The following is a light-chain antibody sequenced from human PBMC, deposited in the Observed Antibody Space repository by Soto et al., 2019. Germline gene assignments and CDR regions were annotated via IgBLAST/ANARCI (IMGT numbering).Light chain of an antibody. CDR3: QQSYTTPIS. V-gene: IGKV1-39*01. CDR1: QSISSW. CDR2: AAS. J-gene: IGKJ3*01. Sequence: DIEMTQSPSTLSPSVGDRVTITCRASQSISSWLAWYQQKPGLAPKLLIYAASDLQSGVPSRFSGSGSGTDFTLTISSLKPEDFETYYCQQSYTTPISFGPGTKVDIK.